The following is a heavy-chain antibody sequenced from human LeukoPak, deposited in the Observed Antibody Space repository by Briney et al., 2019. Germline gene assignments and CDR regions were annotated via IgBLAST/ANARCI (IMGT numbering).Heavy chain of an antibody. Sequence: SETLSLTCTVSSDSIITSSYWWGWIRQPPGKGQERIGSIHDSGRTHYSPSLKSRVTLSVDTSRNQFSLKLSSVNAADTAVYYCARQRGLGLWYFDYWGPGTLVTVSS. D-gene: IGHD3-16*01. CDR3: ARQRGLGLWYFDY. V-gene: IGHV4-39*01. CDR2: IHDSGRT. CDR1: SDSIITSSYW. J-gene: IGHJ4*02.